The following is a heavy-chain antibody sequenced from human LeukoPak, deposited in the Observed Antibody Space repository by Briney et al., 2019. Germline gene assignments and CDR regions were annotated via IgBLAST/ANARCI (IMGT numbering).Heavy chain of an antibody. Sequence: SETLSLTCTVSGGSISSSSYYWGWIRQPPGKGLEWIGSIYYSGSTYYNPSLKSRVTISVDTSKNQSSLKLSSVTAADTAVYYCASRIWCGELSTFDYWGQGTLVSVSS. CDR1: GGSISSSSYY. V-gene: IGHV4-39*01. CDR2: IYYSGST. D-gene: IGHD3-10*01. J-gene: IGHJ4*02. CDR3: ASRIWCGELSTFDY.